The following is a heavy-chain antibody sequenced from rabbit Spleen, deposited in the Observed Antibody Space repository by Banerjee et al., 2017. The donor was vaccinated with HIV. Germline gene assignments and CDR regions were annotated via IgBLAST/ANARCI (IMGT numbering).Heavy chain of an antibody. CDR1: GFSFNSGYD. D-gene: IGHD1-1*01. CDR3: ARDSSSSFSSYGMDL. Sequence: QSLEESGGGLVKPGASLTLTCKASGFSFNSGYDMCWVRQAPGKGLEWVACAYAGSSGSTYSATWARGRFPISKTSSTTVTLQMTSLTAADTATYFCARDSSSSFSSYGMDLWGPGTLFTVS. J-gene: IGHJ6*01. V-gene: IGHV1S40*01. CDR2: AYAGSSGST.